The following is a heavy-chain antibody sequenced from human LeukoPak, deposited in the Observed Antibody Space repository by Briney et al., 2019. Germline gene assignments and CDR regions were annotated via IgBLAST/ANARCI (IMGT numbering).Heavy chain of an antibody. CDR3: ARDPRLGYDSSGYYDY. J-gene: IGHJ4*02. Sequence: PGRSLRLSCAASGFTFSSSAMHWVRQAPGKGLEWVAVISYDGSNKYYADSVKGRFTISRDNSKNTLYLQMNSLRAEDTAVYYCARDPRLGYDSSGYYDYWGQGTLVTVSS. D-gene: IGHD3-22*01. CDR1: GFTFSSSA. CDR2: ISYDGSNK. V-gene: IGHV3-30-3*01.